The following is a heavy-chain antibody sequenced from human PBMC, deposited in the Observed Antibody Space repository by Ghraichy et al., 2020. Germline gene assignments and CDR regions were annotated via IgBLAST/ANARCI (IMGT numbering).Heavy chain of an antibody. CDR3: AGELVRWSLGGMAV. Sequence: SETLSLTCTVSGGSLNSYFWTWIRQPPGRGRQWIGYSYYNGDTDYTPSLKSRLTMSIDTSKNQFSMKLRSLPAADTAVYYCAGELVRWSLGGMAVWGRGITVSVSS. D-gene: IGHD4/OR15-4a*01. J-gene: IGHJ6*02. CDR2: SYYNGDT. CDR1: GGSLNSYF. V-gene: IGHV4-59*01.